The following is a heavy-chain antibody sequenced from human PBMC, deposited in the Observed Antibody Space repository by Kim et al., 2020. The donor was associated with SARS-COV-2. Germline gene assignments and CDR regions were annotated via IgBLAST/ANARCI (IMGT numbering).Heavy chain of an antibody. D-gene: IGHD3-22*01. CDR2: IYYSGSP. J-gene: IGHJ4*02. Sequence: SETLSLTCTVSGGSISSSSYYWGWIRQPPGKGLEWIGSIYYSGSPYYNPSLKSRVTISVDTSKNQFSLKLSSVTAADTAVYYCASHYYDSSGYYSPDYWGQGTLVTVSS. CDR1: GGSISSSSYY. V-gene: IGHV4-39*01. CDR3: ASHYYDSSGYYSPDY.